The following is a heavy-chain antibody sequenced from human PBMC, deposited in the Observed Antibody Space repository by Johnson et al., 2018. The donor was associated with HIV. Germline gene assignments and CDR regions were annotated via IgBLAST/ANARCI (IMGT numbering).Heavy chain of an antibody. V-gene: IGHV3-30*02. CDR3: AKDEWEQTLNAFDS. CDR2: IRYDGSNK. J-gene: IGHJ3*02. CDR1: GFTFSSYG. D-gene: IGHD1-26*01. Sequence: QVQLVESGGGVVQPGGSLRLSCAASGFTFSSYGMHWVRQAPGKGLEWVAFIRYDGSNKYYADSVKGRFTISRDNSKNTLYLQMNSLRAEDTAVYYCAKDEWEQTLNAFDSWGQWTMVTVSS.